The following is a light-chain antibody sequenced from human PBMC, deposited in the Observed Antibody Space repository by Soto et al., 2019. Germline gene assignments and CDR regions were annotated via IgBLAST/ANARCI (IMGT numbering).Light chain of an antibody. CDR1: QSVSSN. Sequence: IVMTQSPATLSVSPGARATLSCRASQSVSSNLAWYQQKPGQAPRLIIYGASIRATGVPATFSGSGSGTECTLSISSLQSEHLGVYYCQQDSSWPLTFGGGTKVDIK. J-gene: IGKJ4*01. CDR2: GAS. V-gene: IGKV3-15*01. CDR3: QQDSSWPLT.